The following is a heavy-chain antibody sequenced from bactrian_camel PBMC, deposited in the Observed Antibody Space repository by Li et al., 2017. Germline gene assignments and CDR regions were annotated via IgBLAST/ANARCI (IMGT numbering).Heavy chain of an antibody. Sequence: HVQLVESGGGLVQPGGSLRLSCAASGFTFSTYFIGWVRQAPGKGLEWVSSIAIDGNSSKPLYGDSVKGRFTISRGNAKNTLYLQLNSLKTEDTAMYYCAKDRGRLDYGLEATSDYWGQGTQVTVS. CDR2: IDGNSSKP. CDR3: AKDRGRLDYGLEATSDY. V-gene: IGHV3-2*01. J-gene: IGHJ4*01. CDR1: GFTFSTYF. D-gene: IGHD5*01.